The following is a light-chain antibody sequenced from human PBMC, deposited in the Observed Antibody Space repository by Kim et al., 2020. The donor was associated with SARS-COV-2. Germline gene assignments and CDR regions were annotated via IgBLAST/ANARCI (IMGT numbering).Light chain of an antibody. CDR1: QSISSW. V-gene: IGKV1-5*01. Sequence: GDRVTITCRASQSISSWLAWYQQKPGKAPKLLIYDAASLESGVPSRFSGSVYGTEFTLTISSLQPDDFATYYCQQYISSWTFGQGTKVDIK. CDR3: QQYISSWT. CDR2: DAA. J-gene: IGKJ1*01.